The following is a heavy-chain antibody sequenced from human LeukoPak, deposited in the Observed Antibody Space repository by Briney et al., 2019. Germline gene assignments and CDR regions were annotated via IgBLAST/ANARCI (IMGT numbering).Heavy chain of an antibody. D-gene: IGHD3-3*01. CDR1: GYTLTELS. CDR2: FDPEDGET. V-gene: IGHV1-24*01. J-gene: IGHJ3*02. Sequence: ASVKVSCKISGYTLTELSMHWVRQAPGKGLEWMGGFDPEDGETIYAQKFQGRVTITADESTSTAYMELSSLRSEDTAVYYCARERNDRITIFGVVSDAFDIWGQGTMVTVSS. CDR3: ARERNDRITIFGVVSDAFDI.